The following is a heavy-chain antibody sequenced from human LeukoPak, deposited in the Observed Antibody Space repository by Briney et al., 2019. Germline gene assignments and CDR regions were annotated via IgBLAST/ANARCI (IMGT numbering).Heavy chain of an antibody. J-gene: IGHJ5*02. Sequence: QTGGSLRLSCAASGFTFSSYAMSWVRQAPGKGLEWVSAISGSGGSTYYADSVKGRFTISRDNSKSTLYLQMNSLRAEDTAVYYCAKVATTVTTNYNWFDPWGQGTLVTVSS. CDR1: GFTFSSYA. CDR3: AKVATTVTTNYNWFDP. V-gene: IGHV3-23*01. CDR2: ISGSGGST. D-gene: IGHD4-17*01.